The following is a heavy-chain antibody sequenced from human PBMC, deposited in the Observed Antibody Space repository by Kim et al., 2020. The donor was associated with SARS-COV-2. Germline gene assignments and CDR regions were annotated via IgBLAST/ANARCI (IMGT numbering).Heavy chain of an antibody. D-gene: IGHD3-16*01. CDR1: GFTFSDFY. CDR3: VKGPGRAGGS. V-gene: IGHV3-11*06. J-gene: IGHJ5*02. Sequence: GGSLRLSCAASGFTFSDFYMSWVRQAPGKGPEWLSYISGPGHDTNYRNSVRGRFTIYRDNAQETLFLQMNSLRPEDTAVYHCVKGPGRAGGSWGQGTLVTVSS. CDR2: ISGPGHDT.